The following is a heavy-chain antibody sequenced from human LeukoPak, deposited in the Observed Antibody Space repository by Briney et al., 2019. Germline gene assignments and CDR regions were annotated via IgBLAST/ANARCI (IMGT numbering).Heavy chain of an antibody. J-gene: IGHJ4*02. CDR2: INHSGST. V-gene: IGHV4-34*01. Sequence: SETLSLTCAVHGGSFSGYYWGWIRQPPGEGLEWIGEINHSGSTNYNPSLKSRVTISVDKSKNQFYLQLSTVTAADTAVYYCARYVPLRSGYPYYFDYWGQGTMVTV. D-gene: IGHD3-22*01. CDR1: GGSFSGYY. CDR3: ARYVPLRSGYPYYFDY.